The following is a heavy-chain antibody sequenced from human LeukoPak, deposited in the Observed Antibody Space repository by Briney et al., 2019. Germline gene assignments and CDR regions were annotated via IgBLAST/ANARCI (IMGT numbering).Heavy chain of an antibody. Sequence: GGSLRLSCAASGFTFSSYSMNWVRQAPGKGLEWVSSISSSSSYIYYADSVKGRFTISRDNAKNSLYLQMNSLRAEDTAVYYCARLSYSDWYFDLWGRGTLVTVSS. CDR1: GFTFSSYS. J-gene: IGHJ2*01. CDR3: ARLSYSDWYFDL. CDR2: ISSSSSYI. D-gene: IGHD2-15*01. V-gene: IGHV3-21*01.